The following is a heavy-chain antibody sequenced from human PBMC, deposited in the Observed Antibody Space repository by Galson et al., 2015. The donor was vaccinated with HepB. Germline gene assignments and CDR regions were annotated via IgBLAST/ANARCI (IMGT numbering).Heavy chain of an antibody. CDR1: GYTFTSYA. D-gene: IGHD6-19*01. CDR2: INAGNGNT. Sequence: SVKVSCKASGYTFTSYAMHWVRQAPGQRLEWMGWINAGNGNTKYSQKFQGRVTISRDTSASTAYMELSSLRSEDTAVYYCARDDPHSGWYSTLDYWGQGTLVTVSS. CDR3: ARDDPHSGWYSTLDY. J-gene: IGHJ4*02. V-gene: IGHV1-3*01.